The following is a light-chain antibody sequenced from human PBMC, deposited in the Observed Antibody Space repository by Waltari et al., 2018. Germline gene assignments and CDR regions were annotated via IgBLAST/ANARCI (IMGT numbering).Light chain of an antibody. V-gene: IGKV1-39*01. Sequence: IQMTQSPSSLSASVGDRVTITCRESQSISTSLNWYQQIPGKAPKPLIYVASTLQSGVPSRFSGSGSGTDFSLTISSLQPEDFATYYCQQSYTTAYTFGQGTKLEIK. J-gene: IGKJ2*01. CDR2: VAS. CDR1: QSISTS. CDR3: QQSYTTAYT.